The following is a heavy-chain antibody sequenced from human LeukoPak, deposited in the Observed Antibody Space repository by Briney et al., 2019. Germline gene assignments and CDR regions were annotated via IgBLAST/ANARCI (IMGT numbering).Heavy chain of an antibody. CDR3: AKDPHDLYGGYDFDY. D-gene: IGHD5-12*01. CDR1: GFTFSSYA. V-gene: IGHV3-23*01. Sequence: GGSLRLSCAASGFTFSSYAMSWVRQAPGKGLEWVSAISGSGGSTYYVDSVKGRFTISRDNSKNTLYLQMNSLRAEDTAVYYCAKDPHDLYGGYDFDYWGQGTLVTVSS. J-gene: IGHJ4*02. CDR2: ISGSGGST.